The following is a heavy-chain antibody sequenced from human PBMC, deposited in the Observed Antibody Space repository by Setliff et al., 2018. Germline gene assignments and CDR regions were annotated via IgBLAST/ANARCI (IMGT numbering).Heavy chain of an antibody. Sequence: WGSLRLSCAASGFTFSYYWMSWVRQAPGKGLEWVANIQQDGSNKYYADSVKGRFTISRDNSKNTLYLQMNSLRAEDTAVYYCARDPDCSSISCYSDAFDIWGQGTMVTVS. CDR1: GFTFSYYW. D-gene: IGHD2-2*02. CDR2: IQQDGSNK. J-gene: IGHJ3*02. V-gene: IGHV3-7*01. CDR3: ARDPDCSSISCYSDAFDI.